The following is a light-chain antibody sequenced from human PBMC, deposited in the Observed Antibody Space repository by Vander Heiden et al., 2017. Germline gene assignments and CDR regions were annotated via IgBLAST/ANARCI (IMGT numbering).Light chain of an antibody. Sequence: DIQMTQSPSSLSASVGDRITITCRASQSITRYLNWYQQKPGKAPQLLIYSASSLQSAVPSRFSGSGSGTDFTLTISSLQPEDFATYYCQQTDNTPRTFGQGTKVEIK. CDR1: QSITRY. V-gene: IGKV1-39*01. J-gene: IGKJ1*01. CDR2: SAS. CDR3: QQTDNTPRT.